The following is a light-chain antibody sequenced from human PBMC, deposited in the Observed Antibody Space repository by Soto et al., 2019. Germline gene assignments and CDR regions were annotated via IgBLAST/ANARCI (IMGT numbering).Light chain of an antibody. J-gene: IGLJ2*01. CDR3: SSYAGAHTF. Sequence: QSVLTQPRSVSGSPGQSVTISCTGTSSDIGAYNFVSWYQQHPGKAPKLMIYDVTARPSGVPDRFSGSKSGTTASLTISGLQGEDEAHYYCSSYAGAHTFFGGGTKLTVL. CDR2: DVT. V-gene: IGLV2-11*01. CDR1: SSDIGAYNF.